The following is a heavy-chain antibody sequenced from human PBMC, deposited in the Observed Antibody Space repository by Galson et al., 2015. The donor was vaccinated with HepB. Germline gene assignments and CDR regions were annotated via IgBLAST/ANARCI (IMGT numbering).Heavy chain of an antibody. D-gene: IGHD3-22*01. J-gene: IGHJ3*02. Sequence: SLRLSCAASGFTFSSYSMNWVRQAPGKGLEWVSSISSSSSYIYYADSVKGRFTISRDNAKNSLYLQMNSLRAEDTAVYYCARDQSYYYDSSGYLGPEAFDIWGQGTMVTVSS. CDR2: ISSSSSYI. V-gene: IGHV3-21*01. CDR1: GFTFSSYS. CDR3: ARDQSYYYDSSGYLGPEAFDI.